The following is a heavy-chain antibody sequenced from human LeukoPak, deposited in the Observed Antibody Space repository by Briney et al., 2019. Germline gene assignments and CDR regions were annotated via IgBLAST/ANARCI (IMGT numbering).Heavy chain of an antibody. CDR1: GFTFNSYA. V-gene: IGHV3-30*04. CDR3: ARGDYSSSWLIDY. D-gene: IGHD6-13*01. CDR2: ISYDGSNK. Sequence: GGSLRLSCAASGFTFNSYALHWVRQAPGKGLEWVAVISYDGSNKYYADSVKGRFTISRDNSKNTLYLQMNNLRAEDTAVYYCARGDYSSSWLIDYWGQGTLVTVSS. J-gene: IGHJ4*02.